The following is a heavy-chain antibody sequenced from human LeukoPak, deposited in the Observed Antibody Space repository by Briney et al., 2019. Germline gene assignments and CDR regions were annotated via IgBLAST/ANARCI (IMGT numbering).Heavy chain of an antibody. V-gene: IGHV4-59*01. CDR1: GGSISSYY. CDR2: IYYSGST. D-gene: IGHD3-16*02. Sequence: SETLSLTCTVSGGSISSYYWSWIRQPPGKGLEWIGYIYYSGSTNYNPSLKSRVTISVDTSKNQFSLKLSSVTAADTAVYYCARGAGDYVWGSYPFFDYWGQGTLVTVSS. J-gene: IGHJ4*02. CDR3: ARGAGDYVWGSYPFFDY.